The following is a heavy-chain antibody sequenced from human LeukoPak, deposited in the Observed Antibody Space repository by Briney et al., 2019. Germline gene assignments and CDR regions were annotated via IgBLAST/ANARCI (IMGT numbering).Heavy chain of an antibody. Sequence: ASVKVSCKASGYTFTSYAMNWVRQAPGRGLEWMGWINTNTGNPTFAQGFTGRFVFSLDTSISTAYLQISSLKAEDTAVYYCARDPYSGSYSSLGDWGQGTLVTVSS. V-gene: IGHV7-4-1*02. J-gene: IGHJ4*02. D-gene: IGHD1-26*01. CDR3: ARDPYSGSYSSLGD. CDR2: INTNTGNP. CDR1: GYTFTSYA.